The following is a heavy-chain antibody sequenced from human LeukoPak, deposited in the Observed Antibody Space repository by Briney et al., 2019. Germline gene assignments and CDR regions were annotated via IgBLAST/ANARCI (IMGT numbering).Heavy chain of an antibody. CDR2: FDPEDGET. CDR3: ATDLRRGSYCFDY. V-gene: IGHV1-24*01. CDR1: GYTLTELS. Sequence: GGSVKVSCKVSGYTLTELSMHWVRQAPGKGLEWMGGFDPEDGETIYAQKLQGRVTMTEDTSTDTAYMELGSLRSEDTAVYYCATDLRRGSYCFDYWGQGTLVTVSS. J-gene: IGHJ4*02. D-gene: IGHD1-26*01.